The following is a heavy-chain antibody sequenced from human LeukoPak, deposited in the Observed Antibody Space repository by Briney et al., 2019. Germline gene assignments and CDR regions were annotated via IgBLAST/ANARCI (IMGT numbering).Heavy chain of an antibody. J-gene: IGHJ3*02. Sequence: ASVKVSCKVSGYTLTELSMHWVRQAPGKGLEWMGGFDPEDGETIYAQKFQGRVTMTEDTSTDTAYMELSSLRSDDTAVYYCARDRGAGYCSGGSCYYSDRSDAFDIWGQGTMVTVSS. V-gene: IGHV1-24*01. CDR1: GYTLTELS. D-gene: IGHD2-15*01. CDR2: FDPEDGET. CDR3: ARDRGAGYCSGGSCYYSDRSDAFDI.